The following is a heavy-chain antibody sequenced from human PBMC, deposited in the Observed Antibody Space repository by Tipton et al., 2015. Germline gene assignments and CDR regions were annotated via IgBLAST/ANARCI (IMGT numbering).Heavy chain of an antibody. D-gene: IGHD1-26*01. CDR2: IYYSGNT. Sequence: TLSLTCTVSGGSISSSSYHWSWIRQPPGKGLELVGSIYYSGNTYYNPSLKSRATTSVDTSNNQFSLRRSSVTAADTAVYYCARGTGGGYWAKWFGSWGQGTLVTVSS. CDR3: ARGTGGGYWAKWFGS. CDR1: GGSISSSSYH. V-gene: IGHV4-39*01. J-gene: IGHJ5*01.